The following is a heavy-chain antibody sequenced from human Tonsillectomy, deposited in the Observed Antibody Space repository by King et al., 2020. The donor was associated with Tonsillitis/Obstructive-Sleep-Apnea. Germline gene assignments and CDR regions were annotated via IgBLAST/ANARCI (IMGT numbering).Heavy chain of an antibody. D-gene: IGHD3-10*01. CDR3: ARVVGSGAS. V-gene: IGHV3-21*01. CDR1: GFTLSSYS. Sequence: QLVQSGGGLVKPGGSLRLSCAASGFTLSSYSMNWVRQAPGKGLEWVSSISSSSNYIYYADSVKGRFTISRDNAKNSLYLQMSSLRVEDTAVYYCARVVGSGASWGQRTLVTVSS. J-gene: IGHJ4*02. CDR2: ISSSSNYI.